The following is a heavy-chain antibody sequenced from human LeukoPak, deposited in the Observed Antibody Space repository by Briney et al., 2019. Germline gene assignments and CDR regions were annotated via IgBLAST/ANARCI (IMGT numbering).Heavy chain of an antibody. CDR2: ISYDGSNK. CDR3: ARGIAQTTLNAFDI. V-gene: IGHV3-30*04. Sequence: GGSLRLSCAASGFTFSSYAMHWVRQAPGKGLEWVAVISYDGSNKYYADSVKGRFTISRDNSRNTLYLQMNSLRAEDTAVYYCARGIAQTTLNAFDIWGQGTEVIVSS. D-gene: IGHD4-11*01. J-gene: IGHJ3*02. CDR1: GFTFSSYA.